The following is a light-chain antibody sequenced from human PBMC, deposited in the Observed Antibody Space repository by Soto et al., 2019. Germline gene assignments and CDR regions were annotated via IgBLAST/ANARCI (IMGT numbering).Light chain of an antibody. J-gene: IGKJ5*01. CDR3: QQLNSYPLT. CDR1: QGISTN. CDR2: AAS. V-gene: IGKV1-9*01. Sequence: IQLTQSPSSLSASVGDRVTITCRASQGISTNLAWYQQKPGKAPKLLLYAASTLQSGVPSRFSGSGSGTDFTLTISSLQVDDFATYYCQQLNSYPLTFGQETRLEIK.